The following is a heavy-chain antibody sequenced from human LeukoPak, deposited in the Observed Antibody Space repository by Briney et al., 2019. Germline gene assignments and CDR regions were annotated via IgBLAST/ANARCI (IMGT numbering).Heavy chain of an antibody. Sequence: PSETLSLTCAVYGGSFSGYYWSWIRQPPGKGLEWIEEINHSGSTNYNPSLKSRVTISVDTSKNQFSLKLSSVTAADTAVYYCARGRGYGSGTPWDYWGQGTLVTVSS. CDR2: INHSGST. V-gene: IGHV4-34*01. CDR3: ARGRGYGSGTPWDY. D-gene: IGHD3-10*01. J-gene: IGHJ4*02. CDR1: GGSFSGYY.